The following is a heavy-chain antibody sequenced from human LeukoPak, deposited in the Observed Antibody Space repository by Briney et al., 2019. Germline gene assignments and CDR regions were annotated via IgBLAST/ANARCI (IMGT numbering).Heavy chain of an antibody. D-gene: IGHD2-2*01. V-gene: IGHV3-48*04. CDR1: GFTFSTYS. Sequence: GGSLRLSCAASGFTFSTYSMNWVRQAPGKGLEWVSYISSSSSTIYYADSVKGRFTISRDNAKNTLYLQMNSLRAEDTAVYYCARDFRDDCSRYPCHAFDIWGQGTMVTVSS. CDR3: ARDFRDDCSRYPCHAFDI. CDR2: ISSSSSTI. J-gene: IGHJ3*02.